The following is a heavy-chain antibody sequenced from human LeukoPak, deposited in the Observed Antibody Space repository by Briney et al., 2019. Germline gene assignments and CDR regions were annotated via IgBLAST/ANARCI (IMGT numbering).Heavy chain of an antibody. CDR3: AKSVAGLLAHFDY. J-gene: IGHJ4*02. D-gene: IGHD6-19*01. Sequence: GGSLTLSCAASGFTFDDYAMHWVRQAPGKGLEWVSGISWNSGSIGYADSVKGRFTISRDNAKNSLYLQMNSLRAEDTALYYCAKSVAGLLAHFDYWGQGTLVTVSS. V-gene: IGHV3-9*01. CDR1: GFTFDDYA. CDR2: ISWNSGSI.